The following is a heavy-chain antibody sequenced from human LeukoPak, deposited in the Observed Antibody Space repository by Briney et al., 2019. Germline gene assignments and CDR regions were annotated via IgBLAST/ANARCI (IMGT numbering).Heavy chain of an antibody. J-gene: IGHJ4*02. CDR1: GFTFSSYA. V-gene: IGHV3-23*01. Sequence: PGGSLRLSCAASGFTFSSYAMSWVRQAPGKGLEWVSGIGGSGAGTYYAVSVKGRFTISRDNSKNTLYLQMNSLRAEDTAVYYCATTLHSGYYDLYWGQGTLVTVSS. CDR3: ATTLHSGYYDLY. D-gene: IGHD3-22*01. CDR2: IGGSGAGT.